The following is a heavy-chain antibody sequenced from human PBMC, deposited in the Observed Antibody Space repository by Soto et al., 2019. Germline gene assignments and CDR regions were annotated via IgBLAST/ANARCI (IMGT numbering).Heavy chain of an antibody. J-gene: IGHJ5*02. CDR3: ARGHDYSNYGWFDP. Sequence: GASVKVSCKASGGTFSSYAISWVRQAPGQGLEWMGGIIPIFGTANYAQKVQGRVTITADESTSTAYMELSSLRSEDTAVYYCARGHDYSNYGWFDPWGQGTLVTVSS. V-gene: IGHV1-69*13. CDR1: GGTFSSYA. D-gene: IGHD4-4*01. CDR2: IIPIFGTA.